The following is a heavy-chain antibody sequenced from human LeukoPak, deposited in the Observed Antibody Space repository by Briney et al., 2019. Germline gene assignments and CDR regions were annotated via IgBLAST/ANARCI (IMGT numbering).Heavy chain of an antibody. J-gene: IGHJ6*03. Sequence: PGGSLRLSCAASGFSFSYYAMSWVRQAPGKGLEWVPIIGYRGGSIYYGNSVKGRFTISRDNSENTLSLQMNGLRPEDTAVYYCAKSWGYTRPYYNYMDVWGKGTTVTVSS. CDR2: IGYRGGSI. D-gene: IGHD3-16*02. CDR1: GFSFSYYA. V-gene: IGHV3-23*01. CDR3: AKSWGYTRPYYNYMDV.